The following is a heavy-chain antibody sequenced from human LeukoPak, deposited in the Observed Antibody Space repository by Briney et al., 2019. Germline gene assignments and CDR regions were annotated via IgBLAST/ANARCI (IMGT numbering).Heavy chain of an antibody. CDR1: GFIFGDYG. CDR3: TRIYGSGSYLCDY. CDR2: IRSKAYGGTT. J-gene: IGHJ4*02. V-gene: IGHV3-49*04. D-gene: IGHD3-10*01. Sequence: GGSLRLSCTASGFIFGDYGLSWVRQAPGKGLEWVGFIRSKAYGGTTEYAASVKGRFTISRDDSKSIAYLQMNSLKTEDTAVYYCTRIYGSGSYLCDYWGQGTLVTVSS.